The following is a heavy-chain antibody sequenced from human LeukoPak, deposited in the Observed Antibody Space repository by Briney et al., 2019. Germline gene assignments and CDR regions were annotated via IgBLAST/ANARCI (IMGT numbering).Heavy chain of an antibody. CDR3: AKSSSSSPRYASSYGMDV. Sequence: PGGSLSLSWAAAGFPISNGWMTWLRQAPGKGLEWVSAISGSGGSTYYADSVKGRFTISRDNSKNTLYLQMNSLRAEDTAVYYCAKSSSSSPRYASSYGMDVWGQGTTVTVSS. J-gene: IGHJ6*02. CDR2: ISGSGGST. CDR1: GFPISNGW. D-gene: IGHD6-13*01. V-gene: IGHV3-23*01.